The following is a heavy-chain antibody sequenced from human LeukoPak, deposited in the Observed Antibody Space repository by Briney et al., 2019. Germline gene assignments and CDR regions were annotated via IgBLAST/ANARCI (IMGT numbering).Heavy chain of an antibody. Sequence: GGSLRLSCAASGFTFSNAWMNWVRQAPGKGLEWVGRIKSKTDGGTTDYAAPVKGRFTISRDDSKNTLYLQMNSLKTEDTAVYYCTTVVTSGYSGYISIYWGQGTLVTVSS. J-gene: IGHJ4*02. CDR2: IKSKTDGGTT. CDR3: TTVVTSGYSGYISIY. V-gene: IGHV3-15*07. CDR1: GFTFSNAW. D-gene: IGHD5-12*01.